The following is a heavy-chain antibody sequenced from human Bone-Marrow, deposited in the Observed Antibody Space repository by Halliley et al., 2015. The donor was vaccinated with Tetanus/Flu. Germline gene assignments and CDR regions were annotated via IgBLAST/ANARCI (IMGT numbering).Heavy chain of an antibody. Sequence: GLEWLGIIPPGDSDIRYKPPFQGQVPIPADESPPTAYLQWSSLQASDTAMYYCARRGDSYVFDFWGQGTLVTVSS. V-gene: IGHV5-51*01. CDR2: IPPGDSDI. J-gene: IGHJ4*02. D-gene: IGHD2-21*02. CDR3: ARRGDSYVFDF.